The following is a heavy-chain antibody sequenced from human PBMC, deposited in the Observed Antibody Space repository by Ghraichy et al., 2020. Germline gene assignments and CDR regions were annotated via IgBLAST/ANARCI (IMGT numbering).Heavy chain of an antibody. J-gene: IGHJ4*02. CDR2: IYYTGNT. V-gene: IGHV4-61*08. CDR1: GDSISDYY. D-gene: IGHD1-26*01. CDR3: ARDRGISGEFDY. Sequence: SETLSLTCIVSGDFVSGDSISDYYWNWIRQPPGRGLEWIGYIYYTGNTDSNPSLKSQVTISLDTSKNQLSLKLTSVTAADTAVYYCARDRGISGEFDYWGQAALVTVPP.